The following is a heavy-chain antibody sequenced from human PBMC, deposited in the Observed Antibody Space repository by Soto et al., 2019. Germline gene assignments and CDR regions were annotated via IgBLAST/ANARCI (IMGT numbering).Heavy chain of an antibody. CDR1: GFTFNSYA. CDR3: AKDPRYSSGRGWFDP. V-gene: IGHV3-23*01. Sequence: GGSLRLSCAASGFTFNSYAMSWVRQAPGKGLEWVSGISGSGGSTYYGDSVKGRVTISRDNSKNTLYLQLNSLRAEDTAVYYCAKDPRYSSGRGWFDPWGQGTLVTVSS. J-gene: IGHJ5*02. D-gene: IGHD6-19*01. CDR2: ISGSGGST.